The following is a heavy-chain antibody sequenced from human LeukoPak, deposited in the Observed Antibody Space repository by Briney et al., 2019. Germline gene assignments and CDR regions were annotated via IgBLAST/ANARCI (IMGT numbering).Heavy chain of an antibody. V-gene: IGHV4-34*01. CDR3: ARLFSGSWAVRHYYNGMDV. J-gene: IGHJ6*02. D-gene: IGHD6-13*01. CDR1: GGSFSGYY. CDR2: INHSGST. Sequence: SETLSLTCAVYGGSFSGYYWSWIRQPPGKGLEWIGEINHSGSTNYNPSLKSRVTISVDTSKNQFSLKLSSVTAADTAVYYCARLFSGSWAVRHYYNGMDVWGQGTTVTVSS.